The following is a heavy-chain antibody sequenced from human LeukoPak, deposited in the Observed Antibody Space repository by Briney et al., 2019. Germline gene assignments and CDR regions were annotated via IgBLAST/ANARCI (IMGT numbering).Heavy chain of an antibody. CDR2: ISYDGSNK. CDR3: AKDLWSITTNAFDI. D-gene: IGHD1-1*01. V-gene: IGHV3-30*18. Sequence: GGSLRLSCAASGFTFSSYGMHWVRQAPGKGLEWVAVISYDGSNKYYADSVKGRFTISRDNSKNTLYLQMDSLRAEDTAVYYCAKDLWSITTNAFDIWGQGTMVTVSS. J-gene: IGHJ3*02. CDR1: GFTFSSYG.